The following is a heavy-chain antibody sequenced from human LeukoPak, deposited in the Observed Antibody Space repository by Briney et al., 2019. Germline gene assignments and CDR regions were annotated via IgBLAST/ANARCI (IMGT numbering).Heavy chain of an antibody. CDR3: AKYSSGWPFQH. J-gene: IGHJ1*01. CDR2: ISGSGGST. Sequence: GGSLRLSCAASGFTFSSYAMSWVRQAPGKGLEWVSAISGSGGSTYYADSVKGRFTVSRDNSKNTLYLQMNSLRAEDTAVYYCAKYSSGWPFQHWGQGTLVTVSS. D-gene: IGHD6-19*01. CDR1: GFTFSSYA. V-gene: IGHV3-23*01.